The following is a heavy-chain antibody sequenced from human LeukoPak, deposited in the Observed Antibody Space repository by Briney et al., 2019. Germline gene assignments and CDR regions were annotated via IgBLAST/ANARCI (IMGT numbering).Heavy chain of an antibody. D-gene: IGHD3-10*01. CDR3: ARVPGLTYYYGSGTLDY. CDR2: MNPNSGNT. CDR1: GYTFTSYD. Sequence: ASVKVSCKASGYTFTSYDINWVRQATGQGLEWMGWMNPNSGNTGYAQKFQGRVTMTRNTSISTAYMELSSLGSEDTAVYYCARVPGLTYYYGSGTLDYWGQGTLVTVSS. J-gene: IGHJ4*02. V-gene: IGHV1-8*01.